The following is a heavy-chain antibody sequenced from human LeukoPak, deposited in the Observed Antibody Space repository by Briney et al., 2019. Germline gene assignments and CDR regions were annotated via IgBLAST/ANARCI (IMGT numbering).Heavy chain of an antibody. CDR1: GFTFSSYA. Sequence: PGGSLRLSCAASGFTFSSYAMSWVRQAPGKGLEWVSAISGSGGSTYYADSVKGWFTISRDNSKNTLYLQMNSLRAEDTAVYYCAKRPSSSGYYPGFDYLGQGTLVTVSS. CDR3: AKRPSSSGYYPGFDY. V-gene: IGHV3-23*01. CDR2: ISGSGGST. D-gene: IGHD3-22*01. J-gene: IGHJ4*02.